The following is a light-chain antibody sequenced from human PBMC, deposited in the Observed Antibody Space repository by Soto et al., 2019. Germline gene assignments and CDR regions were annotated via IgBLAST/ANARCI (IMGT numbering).Light chain of an antibody. CDR2: GNS. Sequence: QSVLTQPPSVSGAPGQRVTISCTGSSSNIGAGYDVHWYQQLPGTAPKLLIYGNSNRPSGVPDRFSGPKSGTSASLAITGLQAEDEADYYCQSYDSGYVLFGGGTKLTVL. CDR1: SSNIGAGYD. J-gene: IGLJ2*01. CDR3: QSYDSGYVL. V-gene: IGLV1-40*01.